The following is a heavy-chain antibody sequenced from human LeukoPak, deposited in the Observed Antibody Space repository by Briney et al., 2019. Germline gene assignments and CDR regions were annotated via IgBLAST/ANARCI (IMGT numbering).Heavy chain of an antibody. V-gene: IGHV4-59*08. CDR2: VYSTGST. CDR3: ARHYDPPSYYSNYFDY. D-gene: IGHD3-22*01. J-gene: IGHJ4*02. CDR1: GGSISGHY. Sequence: RTSETLPLTCTVSGGSISGHYWSWLRQPPGKGLEWIGYVYSTGSTHYNPSLKSRVTMSLDTSKNQFSLQLLSVTAADTAMYYCARHYDPPSYYSNYFDYWGQGTLITVSS.